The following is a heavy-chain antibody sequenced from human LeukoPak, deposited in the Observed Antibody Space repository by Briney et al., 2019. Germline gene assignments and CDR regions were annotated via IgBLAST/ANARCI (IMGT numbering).Heavy chain of an antibody. J-gene: IGHJ4*02. CDR1: GFTFGTYA. V-gene: IGHV3-23*01. Sequence: GGSLRLSCAASGFTFGTYAMSWVRQAPGKGLEWVSLIIGSGNSIHYADSVKGRFTISRDNFKNTVFLQLNSLRPEDTAVYYCAKHGDNVWGSFRFGLDYWGQGTLVTVSS. D-gene: IGHD3-16*02. CDR3: AKHGDNVWGSFRFGLDY. CDR2: IIGSGNSI.